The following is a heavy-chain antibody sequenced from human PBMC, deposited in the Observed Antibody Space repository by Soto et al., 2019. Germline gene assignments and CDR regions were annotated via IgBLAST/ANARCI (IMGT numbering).Heavy chain of an antibody. V-gene: IGHV4-59*01. CDR3: ARGQGSYYKSRWFDP. J-gene: IGHJ5*02. CDR1: GGSISSYY. D-gene: IGHD3-10*01. Sequence: QVQLQESGPGLVKPSETLSLTCTVSGGSISSYYWSWIRQPPGKGLEWIGYIYYSGSTNYNPSLKSRVTISVDTSKNQFSLKLSSVTAADTAVYYCARGQGSYYKSRWFDPWGQGTLVTVSS. CDR2: IYYSGST.